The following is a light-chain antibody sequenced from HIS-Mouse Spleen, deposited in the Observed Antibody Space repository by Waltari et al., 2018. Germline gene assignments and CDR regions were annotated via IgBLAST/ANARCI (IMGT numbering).Light chain of an antibody. CDR1: PTVLYSSKNKNY. V-gene: IGKV4-1*01. Sequence: DIVMTQSPDSLAVSLGERATINRKSSPTVLYSSKNKNYLAWYQQKPGQPPKLLIYWASTRESGVPDRFSGSGSGTDFTLTISSLQAEDVAVYYCQQYYSTPYTFGQGTKLEIK. CDR2: WAS. CDR3: QQYYSTPYT. J-gene: IGKJ2*01.